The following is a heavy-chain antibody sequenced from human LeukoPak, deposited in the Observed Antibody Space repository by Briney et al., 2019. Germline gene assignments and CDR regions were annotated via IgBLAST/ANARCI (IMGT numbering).Heavy chain of an antibody. Sequence: SGTLSLTCAVYGGSFSGYYWSWIRQPPGKGLEWIGEINHSGSTNYNPSLKSRVTISVDTSKNQFSLKLSSVTAADTAVYSCARGIYSSNWFDPWGQGTLVTVSS. J-gene: IGHJ5*02. CDR1: GGSFSGYY. D-gene: IGHD5-12*01. V-gene: IGHV4-34*01. CDR2: INHSGST. CDR3: ARGIYSSNWFDP.